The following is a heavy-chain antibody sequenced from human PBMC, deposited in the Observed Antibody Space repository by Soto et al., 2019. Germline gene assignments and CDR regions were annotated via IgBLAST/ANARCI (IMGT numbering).Heavy chain of an antibody. CDR3: ARLGSNYVFWSGYPWYNYYYMDV. J-gene: IGHJ6*03. CDR1: SGSISSSNW. V-gene: IGHV4-4*02. CDR2: IYHSGST. Sequence: SETLSLTCAVSSGSISSSNWWSWVRQPPGKGLEWIGEIYHSGSTYYNPSLKSRVTISVDKSKNQFSLKLSSVTAADTAVYYWARLGSNYVFWSGYPWYNYYYMDVWGKGTTVTVSS. D-gene: IGHD3-3*01.